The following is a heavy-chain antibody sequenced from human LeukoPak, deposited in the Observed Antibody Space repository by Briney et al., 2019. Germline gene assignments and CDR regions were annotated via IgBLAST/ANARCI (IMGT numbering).Heavy chain of an antibody. Sequence: PSETLSLTCTVSGGSISSGGYYWSWIRQHPGKGLEWIGYIYYSGSTYYNPSLKSRVTISVDTSKNQFSQKLSSVTAADTAVYYCARGGIAVAEDYFDYWGQGTLVTVSS. V-gene: IGHV4-31*03. CDR3: ARGGIAVAEDYFDY. CDR1: GGSISSGGYY. CDR2: IYYSGST. D-gene: IGHD6-19*01. J-gene: IGHJ4*02.